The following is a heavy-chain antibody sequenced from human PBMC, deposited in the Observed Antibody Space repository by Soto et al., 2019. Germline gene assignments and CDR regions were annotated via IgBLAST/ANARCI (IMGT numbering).Heavy chain of an antibody. CDR3: ARQAARNYIDS. Sequence: PGGSLRLSCAASGFTFSSYGMHWVRQAPGKGLEWVAVISYDGSNKYYADSVKGRFTISRDNSKNTLYLQMNSLRAEDTAVYYCARQAARNYIDSWGQGNSVTVSS. V-gene: IGHV3-30*03. CDR2: ISYDGSNK. CDR1: GFTFSSYG. J-gene: IGHJ4*02. D-gene: IGHD6-6*01.